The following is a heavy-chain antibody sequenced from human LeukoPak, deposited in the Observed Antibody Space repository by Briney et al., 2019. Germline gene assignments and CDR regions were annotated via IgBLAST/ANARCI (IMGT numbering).Heavy chain of an antibody. V-gene: IGHV3-23*01. CDR3: AKYSGSYYYPPNWDS. D-gene: IGHD1-26*01. J-gene: IGHJ4*02. CDR2: ISGSGSST. Sequence: GGSLRLSCAASGFTFSSYAMSWVRQAPGKGLEWVSGISGSGSSTYYADSVKGRFTLSRDYPKNTLYLQMNSLRAEDTAVYFCAKYSGSYYYPPNWDSWGQGTLVTVSS. CDR1: GFTFSSYA.